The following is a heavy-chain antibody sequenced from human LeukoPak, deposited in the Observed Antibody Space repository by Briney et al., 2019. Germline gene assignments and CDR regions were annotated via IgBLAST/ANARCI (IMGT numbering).Heavy chain of an antibody. V-gene: IGHV3-30*03. J-gene: IGHJ4*02. CDR1: GFTFKDYA. CDR3: ARGATYAYYQDY. CDR2: ISYDGTNN. D-gene: IGHD1-26*01. Sequence: GGSLRLSCEASGFTFKDYAMNWVRQVPGKGLEWVAVISYDGTNNYYADSVKGRFTISRDNSKNTVYLQMNSLRAEDTAVYYCARGATYAYYQDYWGQGTLVTVSS.